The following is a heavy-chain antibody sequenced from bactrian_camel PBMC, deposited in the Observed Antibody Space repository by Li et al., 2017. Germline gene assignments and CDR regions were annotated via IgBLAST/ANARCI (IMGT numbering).Heavy chain of an antibody. J-gene: IGHJ4*01. CDR2: IYSSDGSA. V-gene: IGHV3S40*01. Sequence: DVQLVESGGGSVQAGGSLRLSCAASGYTLSGFCMGWVSQAPGKEREGVAAIYSSDGSAIYGDSAMGRFTISQDNASKTVVLQMKSLKPEDTAMYYCAAVPICKGFGGRWYFSHNSYPYWGQGTQVTVS. D-gene: IGHD6*01. CDR3: AAVPICKGFGGRWYFSHNSYPY. CDR1: GYTLSGFC.